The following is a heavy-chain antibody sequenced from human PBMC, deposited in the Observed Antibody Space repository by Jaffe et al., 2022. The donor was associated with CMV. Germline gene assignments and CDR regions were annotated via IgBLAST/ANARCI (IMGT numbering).Heavy chain of an antibody. D-gene: IGHD6-19*01. Sequence: EVQLVESGGGLLQPGGSLRLSCAASGFTFSNYEMTWVRQAPGKGLEWVSYIYKTGEPTLYADSVKGRFTISRDNAINSLYLQIDNVTAEDTAVYYCARGGFVSGWGDFWGQGTLVAVSA. CDR1: GFTFSNYE. CDR3: ARGGFVSGWGDF. J-gene: IGHJ4*02. V-gene: IGHV3-48*03. CDR2: IYKTGEPT.